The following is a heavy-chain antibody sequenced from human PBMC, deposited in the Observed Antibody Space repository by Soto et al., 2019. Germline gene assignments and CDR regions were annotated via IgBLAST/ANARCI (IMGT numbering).Heavy chain of an antibody. J-gene: IGHJ6*02. CDR2: NYPGDSDT. Sequence: GESLKISCKGSGYSFIDYWIGWVRQVPGKGLAWMGVNYPGDSDTNYSPSFQGHVTISADKSISTAHLQWSCLKASDTAMYYCAAPKQLSMGYYYGMDVWGQGTTVTVSS. CDR3: AAPKQLSMGYYYGMDV. CDR1: GYSFIDYW. V-gene: IGHV5-51*01. D-gene: IGHD2-2*01.